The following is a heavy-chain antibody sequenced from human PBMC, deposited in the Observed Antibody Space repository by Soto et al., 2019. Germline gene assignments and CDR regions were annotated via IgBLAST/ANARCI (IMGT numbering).Heavy chain of an antibody. V-gene: IGHV4-39*01. Sequence: QLQLQESGPGLVKPSETLSLTCTVSGGSISSSSYYWGWIRQPPGKGLEWIGSIYYSASTYYNRSLKSRVTISEDTSKNHFALKLSSVTAADTAVYYCANIGESRYYMDVWGKGTTVTVSS. D-gene: IGHD3-10*01. J-gene: IGHJ6*03. CDR2: IYYSAST. CDR3: ANIGESRYYMDV. CDR1: GGSISSSSYY.